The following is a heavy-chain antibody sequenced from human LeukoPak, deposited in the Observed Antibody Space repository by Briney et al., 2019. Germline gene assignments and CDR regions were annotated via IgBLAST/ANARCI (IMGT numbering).Heavy chain of an antibody. J-gene: IGHJ4*02. Sequence: PGGSLRLSCASSGFIFSKYSMSWVRQAPGKGLEWVANIKQDGSEKYYLDSVKGRFTISRDNAKNSLYLHMNSLRAEDTAVYYCATSRDHWGQGTLVTVSS. CDR1: GFIFSKYS. V-gene: IGHV3-7*01. CDR2: IKQDGSEK. CDR3: ATSRDH.